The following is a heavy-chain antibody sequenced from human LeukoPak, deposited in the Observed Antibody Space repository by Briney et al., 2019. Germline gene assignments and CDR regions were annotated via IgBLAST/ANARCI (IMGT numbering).Heavy chain of an antibody. V-gene: IGHV4-59*08. CDR3: ARGNYGDWFDP. J-gene: IGHJ5*02. D-gene: IGHD4-11*01. Sequence: SETLSLTCTVSGGSISSYYWSWIRQPPGKGLEWIGYIYYSGSTNYNPSLKSRVTISVDTSKNQFSLKLSSVTAADTAVYYCARGNYGDWFDPWGQETLVTVSS. CDR2: IYYSGST. CDR1: GGSISSYY.